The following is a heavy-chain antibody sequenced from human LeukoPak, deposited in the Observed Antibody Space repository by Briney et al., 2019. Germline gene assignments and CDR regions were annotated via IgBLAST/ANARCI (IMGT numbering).Heavy chain of an antibody. CDR2: LSDGGAST. Sequence: GGSLRLSCAASGFTFSRNAMSWVRQGPGKGLEWVSGLSDGGASTDYADSVKGRFTISSDNSKDTLYLQMNSLRADDTAVYYCAKLNGYSIYDSFDYWGQGTLVIVSS. CDR3: AKLNGYSIYDSFDY. D-gene: IGHD5/OR15-5a*01. V-gene: IGHV3-23*01. CDR1: GFTFSRNA. J-gene: IGHJ4*02.